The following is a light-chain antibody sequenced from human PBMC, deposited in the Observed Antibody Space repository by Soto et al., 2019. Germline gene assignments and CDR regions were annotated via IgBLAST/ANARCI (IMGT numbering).Light chain of an antibody. J-gene: IGLJ2*01. Sequence: QSALTQPPSASGSPGQSVTISCTGTSSDIGAYNYVSWYRQYPDKAPKLLVYQVTKRPSGVPDRFSGSKSGNTAALTVSGLQAEDEAVYYCSSYAGSLVVVGGGTKLTV. CDR3: SSYAGSLVV. CDR2: QVT. V-gene: IGLV2-8*01. CDR1: SSDIGAYNY.